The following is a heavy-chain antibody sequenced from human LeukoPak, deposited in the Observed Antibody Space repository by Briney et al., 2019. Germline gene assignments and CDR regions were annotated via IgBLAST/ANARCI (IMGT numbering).Heavy chain of an antibody. CDR1: GGSISSSSYY. D-gene: IGHD3-9*01. CDR3: ARAPAPLLRYFDWLFHYFDY. J-gene: IGHJ4*02. Sequence: SETLSLTCTVSGGSISSSSYYWGWIRQPPGKGLEWIGSIYYSGSTYYNPSLKSRVTISVDTSKNQFSLKLSSVTAADTAVYYCARAPAPLLRYFDWLFHYFDYWGQGTLVTVSS. CDR2: IYYSGST. V-gene: IGHV4-39*07.